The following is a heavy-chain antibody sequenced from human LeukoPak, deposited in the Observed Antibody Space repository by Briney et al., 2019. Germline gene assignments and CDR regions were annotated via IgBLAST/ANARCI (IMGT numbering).Heavy chain of an antibody. J-gene: IGHJ4*02. CDR1: GGSFSGYY. D-gene: IGHD2-2*01. CDR3: ASQKMRELLLSPGVDGISH. Sequence: SETLSLTCAVYGGSFSGYYWSWIRQPPGKGLEWIGEINHSESTNYNPSLKSRVTISVDTSKNQFSLKLSSVTAADTAVYYCASQKMRELLLSPGVDGISHWGQGTLVTVSS. CDR2: INHSEST. V-gene: IGHV4-34*01.